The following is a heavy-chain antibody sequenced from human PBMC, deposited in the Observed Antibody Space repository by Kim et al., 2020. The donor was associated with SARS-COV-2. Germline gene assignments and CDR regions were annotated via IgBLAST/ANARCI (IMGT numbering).Heavy chain of an antibody. Sequence: GGSLRLSCAASGFTFSSYAMSWVRQAPGKGLEWVSSISGNGGSTYYADSVKGRFTISRDNSKNTLFLQMNNLRPEDTAVYYCVTGGGAPGFLDYGGLGTL. CDR1: GFTFSSYA. CDR2: ISGNGGST. CDR3: VTGGGAPGFLDY. D-gene: IGHD3-16*01. V-gene: IGHV3-23*01. J-gene: IGHJ4*02.